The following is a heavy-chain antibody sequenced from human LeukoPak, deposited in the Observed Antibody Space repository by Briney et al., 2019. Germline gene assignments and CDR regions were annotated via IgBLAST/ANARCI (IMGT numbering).Heavy chain of an antibody. CDR2: ISYDGGNK. CDR1: GFTFSSYG. V-gene: IGHV3-30*18. CDR3: AKSAAVVYGMDV. J-gene: IGHJ6*02. D-gene: IGHD6-19*01. Sequence: PGGSLRLSCAASGFTFSSYGMHWVRQAPGKGLEWVALISYDGGNKYYADSVKGRFTISRDNSNNTLYLQMNSLTVEDTAVYYCAKSAAVVYGMDVWGQGTTVTVSS.